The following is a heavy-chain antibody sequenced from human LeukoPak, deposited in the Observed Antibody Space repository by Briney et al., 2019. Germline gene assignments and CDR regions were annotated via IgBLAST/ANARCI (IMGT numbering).Heavy chain of an antibody. CDR3: ARDGGYSYGHSSLYFDY. CDR1: GGTFSSYA. CDR2: IIPIFGTA. D-gene: IGHD5-18*01. V-gene: IGHV1-69*13. Sequence: SVKVSCKASGGTFSSYAISWVRQAPGQGLEWMGGIIPIFGTANYAQRFQGRVTITADESTSTAYMELSSLRSEDTAVYYCARDGGYSYGHSSLYFDYWGQGTLVTVSS. J-gene: IGHJ4*02.